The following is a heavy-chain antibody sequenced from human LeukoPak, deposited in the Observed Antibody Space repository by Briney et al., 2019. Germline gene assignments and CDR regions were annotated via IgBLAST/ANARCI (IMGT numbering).Heavy chain of an antibody. CDR3: TIDEWELPGY. CDR2: INPKSGAT. V-gene: IGHV1-2*02. D-gene: IGHD1-26*01. Sequence: ASVKVSCKTSGYTFTDYYVHWVRQAPGQGLEWMGWINPKSGATDFAQKFQGRITLTRDTSITTAHMEMNRLTSDDTAVYFCTIDEWELPGYWGQGTRVTV. J-gene: IGHJ4*02. CDR1: GYTFTDYY.